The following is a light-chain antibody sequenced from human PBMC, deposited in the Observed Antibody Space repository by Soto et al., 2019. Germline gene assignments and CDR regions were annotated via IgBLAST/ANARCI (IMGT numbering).Light chain of an antibody. CDR2: AAS. V-gene: IGKV1-39*01. CDR1: QSISRY. J-gene: IGKJ1*01. Sequence: DIQMTQSPSSLSASVGDRVTITCRASQSISRYLNWYQRKPGKAPKLLIYAASSLHSGVPSSFSGSGFGTDFTLTISSLQSEDFATYYCQQSYTAPPTFGQGTKVDIK. CDR3: QQSYTAPPT.